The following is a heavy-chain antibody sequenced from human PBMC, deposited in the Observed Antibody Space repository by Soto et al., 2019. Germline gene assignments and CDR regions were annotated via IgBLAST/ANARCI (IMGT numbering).Heavy chain of an antibody. D-gene: IGHD3-16*01. CDR2: IKSKTDGGTT. CDR1: GFTFSNAW. J-gene: IGHJ4*02. CDR3: TAERGMGGELPFDY. Sequence: NPWGSLRLSCAASGFTFSNAWISWVRHSPGKGLEWVGRIKSKTDGGTTDYAAPVKGRFTISRDDSKNTLYLQMNSLKTEDTAVYYCTAERGMGGELPFDYWGQGTLVTVAS. V-gene: IGHV3-15*01.